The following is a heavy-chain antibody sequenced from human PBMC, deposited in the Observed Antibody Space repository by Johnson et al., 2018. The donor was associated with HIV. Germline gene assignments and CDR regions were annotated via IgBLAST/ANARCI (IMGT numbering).Heavy chain of an antibody. CDR1: GFTFSSYW. D-gene: IGHD1-1*01. Sequence: VQLVESGGGLVQPGGSLRLSCTPSGFTFSSYWMHWVRQAPGKGLVWVSRINNDGSSTTYADSVKGRFTISRDNAKNTLYLQMNSLRAEDTALYYCAREEPRDNDAFDIWGQGTMVTVSS. CDR3: AREEPRDNDAFDI. CDR2: INNDGSST. J-gene: IGHJ3*02. V-gene: IGHV3-74*01.